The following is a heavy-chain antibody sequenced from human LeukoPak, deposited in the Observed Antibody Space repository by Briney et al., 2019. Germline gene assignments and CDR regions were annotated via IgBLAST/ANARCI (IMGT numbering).Heavy chain of an antibody. CDR3: TRDLNGDPYYLDV. CDR1: GFTFSSYW. D-gene: IGHD4-17*01. V-gene: IGHV3-74*03. Sequence: GGSLRLSCAASGFTFSSYWMHWVRQAPGKGLVWVSRINTDGSHSMYADSVKGRFSISRDNTKNTLYLQMNSLRAEDTAVYYCTRDLNGDPYYLDVWGKGTTVTVSS. J-gene: IGHJ6*03. CDR2: INTDGSHS.